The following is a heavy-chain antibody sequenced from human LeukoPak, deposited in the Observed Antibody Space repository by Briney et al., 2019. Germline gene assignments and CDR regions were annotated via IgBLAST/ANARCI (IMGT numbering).Heavy chain of an antibody. CDR1: GFTFSSYG. CDR3: AREAYSSGNGNFDL. V-gene: IGHV3-30*02. Sequence: GGSLRLSCAASGFTFSSYGVHWVRQAPGKGLEWVAFIRYDGSNKYYADSVKGRFTISRDNSKNTLYLQMNSLRAEDTAVYYCAREAYSSGNGNFDLWGRGTLVTVSS. CDR2: IRYDGSNK. J-gene: IGHJ2*01. D-gene: IGHD6-19*01.